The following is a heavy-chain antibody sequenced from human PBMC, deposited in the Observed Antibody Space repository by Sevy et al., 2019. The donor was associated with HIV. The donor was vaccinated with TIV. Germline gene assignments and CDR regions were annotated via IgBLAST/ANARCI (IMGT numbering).Heavy chain of an antibody. CDR3: TAGVGASDFDY. D-gene: IGHD1-26*01. J-gene: IGHJ4*02. V-gene: IGHV3-15*01. CDR2: IKSKTEAATR. Sequence: GGSLRLSCAASGFTFTNASMSWVRQAPGKGLEWVGRIKSKTEAATRDFAAPVKGRFAISRDDSKNTLYLQMDSLKTEDTGVYYCTAGVGASDFDYWGQGILVTVSS. CDR1: GFTFTNAS.